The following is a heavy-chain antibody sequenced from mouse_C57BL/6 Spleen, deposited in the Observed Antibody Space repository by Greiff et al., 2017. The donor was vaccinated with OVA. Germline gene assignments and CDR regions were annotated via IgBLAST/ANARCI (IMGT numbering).Heavy chain of an antibody. CDR1: GYSITSGYY. CDR3: AREGSLWYFDV. D-gene: IGHD1-1*01. V-gene: IGHV3-6*01. CDR2: ISYDGSN. Sequence: ESGPGLVKPSQSLSLTCSVTGYSITSGYYWNWIRQFPGNKLEWMGYISYDGSNNYNPSLKNRISITRDTSKNQFFLKLNSVTTEDTATYYCAREGSLWYFDVWGTGTTVTVSS. J-gene: IGHJ1*03.